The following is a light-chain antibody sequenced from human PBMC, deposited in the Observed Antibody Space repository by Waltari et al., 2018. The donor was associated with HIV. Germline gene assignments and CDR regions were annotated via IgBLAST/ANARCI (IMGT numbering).Light chain of an antibody. V-gene: IGLV1-51*01. CDR3: GTWDSSLSIGV. Sequence: QSVFTQPPSLSAAPGQKVTISCSGRISNIGNNYVSWYQHLPGTAPKLLIYDNDPRASGIPDRCSASKSGTSASLGITGLQTGDEADYYCGTWDSSLSIGVFGGGTKLTVL. CDR2: DND. J-gene: IGLJ2*01. CDR1: ISNIGNNY.